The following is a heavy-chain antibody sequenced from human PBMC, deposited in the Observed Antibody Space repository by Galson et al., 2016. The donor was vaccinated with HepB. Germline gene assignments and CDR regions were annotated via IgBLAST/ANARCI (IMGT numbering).Heavy chain of an antibody. V-gene: IGHV3-7*03. D-gene: IGHD4-11*01. J-gene: IGHJ3*02. CDR2: INRDGSVE. CDR3: ARDSSPPGDNYLGAFDI. CDR1: GFTFSAYW. Sequence: SLRLSCAASGFTFSAYWMTWVRQAPGKGLEWVANINRDGSVEHYVDSLRGRFTISRDNAENSLYLQMNSLRPEDPAIYYCARDSSPPGDNYLGAFDIWGQGTMVTVSS.